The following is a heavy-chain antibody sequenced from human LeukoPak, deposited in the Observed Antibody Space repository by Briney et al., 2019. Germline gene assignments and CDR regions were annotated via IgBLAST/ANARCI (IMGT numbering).Heavy chain of an antibody. J-gene: IGHJ4*02. Sequence: SETLSLICTVSGGSITNNNYHWGWVRQPPGKGLEWIGSIYYSGSTYYNPSLKSRVTISVDTSKNQFSLKLSSVTAADTAVYYCASRNYYDSSGYSRVDYWGQGTLVTVSS. CDR1: GGSITNNNYH. CDR3: ASRNYYDSSGYSRVDY. V-gene: IGHV4-39*01. CDR2: IYYSGST. D-gene: IGHD3-22*01.